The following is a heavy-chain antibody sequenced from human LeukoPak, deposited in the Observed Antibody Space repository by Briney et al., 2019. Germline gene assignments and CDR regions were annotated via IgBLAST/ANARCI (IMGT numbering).Heavy chain of an antibody. CDR1: GGTFSSYA. V-gene: IGHV1-69*06. CDR2: IIPIFGTA. CDR3: ARGLEWLTRRHTWFDP. J-gene: IGHJ5*02. D-gene: IGHD3-3*01. Sequence: ASVKVSCKASGGTFSSYAISWVRQAPGQGLEWMGGIIPIFGTANYAQKFQGRVTITADKSTSTAYMELSSLRSDDTAVYYCARGLEWLTRRHTWFDPWGQGTLVTVSS.